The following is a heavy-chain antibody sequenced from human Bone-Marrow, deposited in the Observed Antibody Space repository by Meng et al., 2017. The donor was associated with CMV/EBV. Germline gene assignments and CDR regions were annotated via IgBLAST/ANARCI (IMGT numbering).Heavy chain of an antibody. CDR1: GFTLSSYE. CDR3: ARGSNVYYGMDV. Sequence: GGSLRLSCAASGFTLSSYEMNWVRQAPGKGLEWIAYIGDSGRTLYYADSVKGRFTISSDNAENSLYLQMKSLRVEDTALYYCARGSNVYYGMDVWGQGDTVTVSS. J-gene: IGHJ6*02. V-gene: IGHV3-48*03. D-gene: IGHD4-11*01. CDR2: IGDSGRTL.